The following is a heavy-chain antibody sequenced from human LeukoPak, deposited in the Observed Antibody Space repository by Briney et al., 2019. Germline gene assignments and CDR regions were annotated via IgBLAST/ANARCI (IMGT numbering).Heavy chain of an antibody. CDR1: GYTFTSYG. CDR2: ISAYNGNT. CDR3: ARVPYYYDSSGYYRADWYFDL. Sequence: ASVKVSCKASGYTFTSYGISWVRQAPGQGLEWMGWISAYNGNTNYAQKLQGRVTMTTDTSTSTAYMELRSLRSDDTAVYYCARVPYYYDSSGYYRADWYFDLWGRGTLVTVSS. D-gene: IGHD3-22*01. V-gene: IGHV1-18*01. J-gene: IGHJ2*01.